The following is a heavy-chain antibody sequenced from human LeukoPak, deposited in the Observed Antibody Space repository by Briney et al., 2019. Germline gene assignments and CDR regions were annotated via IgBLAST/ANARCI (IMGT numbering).Heavy chain of an antibody. Sequence: SETLSLTCTVSGGSITSDFWSWIRQPPGKGLEWIAYIYYSGSTSYNPSLKTRVTISVDMSKNQFSLKLSSVTAADTAVYYCARHSRYGDFDYWGQGTLLTVSS. J-gene: IGHJ4*02. V-gene: IGHV4-59*08. CDR3: ARHSRYGDFDY. CDR2: IYYSGST. D-gene: IGHD4-17*01. CDR1: GGSITSDF.